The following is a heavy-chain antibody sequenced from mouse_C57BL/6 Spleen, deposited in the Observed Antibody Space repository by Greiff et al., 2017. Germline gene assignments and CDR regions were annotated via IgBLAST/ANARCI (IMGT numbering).Heavy chain of an antibody. J-gene: IGHJ2*01. CDR2: IHPSDSDT. CDR3: AIGGYYCDYGY. V-gene: IGHV1-74*01. D-gene: IGHD2-13*01. CDR1: GFTFTSYW. Sequence: QVQLQQSGAELVQPGASVKVSCTASGFTFTSYWMHWVQQRPGQGLEWIGRIHPSDSDTTNNQKFKGKATLTVAKSTSTAYMQLSSLTSEDSAVYYCAIGGYYCDYGYWGQGTTLTVSS.